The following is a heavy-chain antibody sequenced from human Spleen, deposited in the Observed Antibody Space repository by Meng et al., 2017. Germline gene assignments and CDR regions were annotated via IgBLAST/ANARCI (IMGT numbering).Heavy chain of an antibody. J-gene: IGHJ5*02. CDR2: LYSGGGT. Sequence: EVQLVGPGGGLIQPGESLRLSCAASGFIVSSDYMHWLRQAPGKGLEWVSVLYSGGGTYYADSVKGRFTISRDNSKNTVYLQMNSLRAEDTAIYYCARHDWFDPWGQGTLVTVSS. CDR3: ARHDWFDP. CDR1: GFIVSSDY. V-gene: IGHV3-53*01.